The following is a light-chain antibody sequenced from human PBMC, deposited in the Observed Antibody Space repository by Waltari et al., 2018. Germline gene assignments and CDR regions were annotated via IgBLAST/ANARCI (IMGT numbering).Light chain of an antibody. V-gene: IGLV1-44*01. CDR2: FHC. CDR1: SSNIGKNT. CDR3: AVWDDSLNGLI. Sequence: QSVLTQPPSASGTPGQRVTISCSGSSSNIGKNTVNWYQQLPGTAPNLVIYFHCQRPSGGPDRFSGSKSGTSASLAISGLQSEDEADFHCAVWDDSLNGLIFGGGTKLTVL. J-gene: IGLJ2*01.